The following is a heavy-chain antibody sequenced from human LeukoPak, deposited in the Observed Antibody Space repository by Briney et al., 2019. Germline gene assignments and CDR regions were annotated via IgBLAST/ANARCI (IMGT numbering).Heavy chain of an antibody. Sequence: GGSLRLSCAASGFTFNNYGMNWVRQAPGKGLEWVSLVSTSGNNGYYADSVQGRFTISRDNSKNSLYLQMNSLRAEDTAVYYCARVHVGAIPTPRDAFDIWGQGTMVTVSS. CDR1: GFTFNNYG. CDR3: ARVHVGAIPTPRDAFDI. J-gene: IGHJ3*02. CDR2: VSTSGNNG. D-gene: IGHD1-26*01. V-gene: IGHV3-21*01.